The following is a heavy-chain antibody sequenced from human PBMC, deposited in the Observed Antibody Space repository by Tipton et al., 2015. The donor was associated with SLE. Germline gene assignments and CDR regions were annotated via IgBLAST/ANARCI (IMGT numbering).Heavy chain of an antibody. CDR2: IHHSGST. Sequence: TLSLTCAASGGSIRSSNWWSWVRQPPGKGLEWIGEIHHSGSTNSNPSLKSRVTISVDKSKNQFSLKLSSVTVADTAVYYCARYANWGQLHYFDYWGQGTLVTVSS. J-gene: IGHJ4*02. CDR1: GGSIRSSNW. V-gene: IGHV4-4*02. CDR3: ARYANWGQLHYFDY. D-gene: IGHD7-27*01.